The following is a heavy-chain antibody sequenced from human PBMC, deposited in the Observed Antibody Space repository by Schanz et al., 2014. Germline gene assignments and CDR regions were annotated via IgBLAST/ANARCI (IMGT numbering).Heavy chain of an antibody. CDR3: ARDRDAGGYDS. CDR1: GFTFSYYN. V-gene: IGHV3-21*01. Sequence: EVQLLESGGALEQPGGSLRLSCAASGFTFSYYNMNWVRQAPGKGLEWVSSISNGGGYIYYADSVKGRFTISRDNAKNSVYLQMHSLRAEDTALYYCARDRDAGGYDSWGQGTLVTVSS. J-gene: IGHJ5*01. CDR2: ISNGGGYI. D-gene: IGHD2-8*02.